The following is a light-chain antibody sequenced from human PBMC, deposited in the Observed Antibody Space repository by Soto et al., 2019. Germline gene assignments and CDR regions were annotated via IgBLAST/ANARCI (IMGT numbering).Light chain of an antibody. J-gene: IGLJ1*01. CDR2: GNS. V-gene: IGLV1-40*01. CDR1: SSNIGAGHD. Sequence: QSVLAQPPSVPSAPGQRVTISCTGSSSNIGAGHDVHWYQQLPGTAPKLLIYGNSNRPSGVPDRFSGSKSGTSASLAITGLQAEDEADYYCQSYDSSLSCSEVFGTGTKVTVL. CDR3: QSYDSSLSCSEV.